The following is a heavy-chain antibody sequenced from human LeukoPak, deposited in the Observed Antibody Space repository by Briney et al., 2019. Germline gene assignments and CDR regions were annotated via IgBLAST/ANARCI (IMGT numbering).Heavy chain of an antibody. V-gene: IGHV3-48*03. CDR1: GFTFSSYE. D-gene: IGHD1-20*01. CDR2: ISSSGSTI. CDR3: ARDKKNNWSSIDY. J-gene: IGHJ4*02. Sequence: GGSLRLSCAASGFTFSSYEMNWVRQAPGKGLEWVSYISSSGSTIYYADSVKGRFTISRDNAKNTLYLQMNSLRAEDTAVNYCARDKKNNWSSIDYWGQGTLVTVSS.